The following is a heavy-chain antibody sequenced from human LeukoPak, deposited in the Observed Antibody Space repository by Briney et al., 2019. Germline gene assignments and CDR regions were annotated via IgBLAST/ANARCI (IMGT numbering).Heavy chain of an antibody. D-gene: IGHD3-3*01. J-gene: IGHJ6*02. CDR1: GFTFSSYA. Sequence: GGSLRLSCAASGFTFSSYAMPWVRQAPGKGLEWVAVISYDGSNKYYADSVKGRFTISRDNSKNTLYLQMNSLRAEDTAVYYCARDRNDFWSGYYYYYGMDVWGQGTTVTVSS. V-gene: IGHV3-30-3*01. CDR3: ARDRNDFWSGYYYYYGMDV. CDR2: ISYDGSNK.